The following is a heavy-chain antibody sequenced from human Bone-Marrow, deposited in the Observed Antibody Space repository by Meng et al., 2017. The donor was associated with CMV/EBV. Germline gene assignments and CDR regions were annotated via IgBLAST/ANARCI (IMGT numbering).Heavy chain of an antibody. D-gene: IGHD6-19*01. Sequence: LSCAASGFTVSSNYMSWVRQAPGKGLEWVSVIYSGGSTYYADSVKGRFTISRDNSKNTLYLQMNSLRAEDTAVYYCARAYSSVFDYWGQGTLVTVSS. CDR1: GFTVSSNY. CDR3: ARAYSSVFDY. J-gene: IGHJ4*02. CDR2: IYSGGST. V-gene: IGHV3-53*05.